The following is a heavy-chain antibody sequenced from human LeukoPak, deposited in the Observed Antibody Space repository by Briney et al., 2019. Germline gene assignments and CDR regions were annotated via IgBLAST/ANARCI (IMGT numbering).Heavy chain of an antibody. J-gene: IGHJ4*02. Sequence: SETLSLTCAVYGGSFSGYYWSWLRQPPGKGLGWIGEINHSGSTNYNPSLKSRVTISVDTSKNQFSLKLSSVTAADTAVYYCARSRLRFLEWLPLDYWGQGTLVTVSS. CDR3: ARSRLRFLEWLPLDY. V-gene: IGHV4-34*01. D-gene: IGHD3-3*01. CDR2: INHSGST. CDR1: GGSFSGYY.